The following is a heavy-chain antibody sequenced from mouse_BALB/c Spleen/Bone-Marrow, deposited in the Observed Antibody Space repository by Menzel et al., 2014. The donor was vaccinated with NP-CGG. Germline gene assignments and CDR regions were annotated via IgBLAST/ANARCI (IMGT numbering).Heavy chain of an antibody. V-gene: IGHV4-1*02. D-gene: IGHD1-2*01. CDR1: GFDFSRFW. J-gene: IGHJ3*01. CDR2: INPDSSTI. CDR3: AKNYYYGYVAY. Sequence: EVQLVESGGGLVQPGGSLKLSCAASGFDFSRFWLSWVRQAPGKGLEWIGEINPDSSTINYTPPLKDKFIISRDNAKNTLYLQMSKVRSEDTALYYCAKNYYYGYVAYWGQGTLVTVPA.